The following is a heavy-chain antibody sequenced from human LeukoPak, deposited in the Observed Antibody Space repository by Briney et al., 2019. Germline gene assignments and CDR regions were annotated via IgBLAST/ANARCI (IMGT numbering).Heavy chain of an antibody. CDR3: ARGLYCNSTSCYGPYYYYMDV. CDR1: GGSFSGYY. CDR2: INHSGST. D-gene: IGHD2-2*01. J-gene: IGHJ6*03. V-gene: IGHV4-34*01. Sequence: PSETLSLTCAVYGGSFSGYYWSWIRQPPGKGLEWIGEINHSGSTNYNPSLKSRVTISVDTSKNQFSLKLSSVTAADTAVYYCARGLYCNSTSCYGPYYYYMDVWGKGTTVTVSS.